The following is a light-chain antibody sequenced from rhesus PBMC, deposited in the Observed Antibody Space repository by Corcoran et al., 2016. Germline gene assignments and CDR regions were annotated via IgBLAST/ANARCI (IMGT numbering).Light chain of an antibody. V-gene: IGKV1-32*02. CDR2: YAT. J-gene: IGKJ2*01. Sequence: DIQMSQSPSSLSASVGDRVTITCRASQGISSYLNWYQQKPGKAPKLLIYYATTLASGVPSRFSGSGSWTEFNLTISSLEPDDFATYYCQQGNSSPYSFGQGTKVEIK. CDR3: QQGNSSPYS. CDR1: QGISSY.